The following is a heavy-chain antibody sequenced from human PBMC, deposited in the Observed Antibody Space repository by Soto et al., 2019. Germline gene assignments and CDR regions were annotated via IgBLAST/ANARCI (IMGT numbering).Heavy chain of an antibody. CDR1: GFTFSSYG. CDR3: AKGVRAARRGWFDP. V-gene: IGHV3-30*18. D-gene: IGHD6-6*01. Sequence: GGSLRLSCAASGFTFSSYGMHWVRQAPGKGLEWVAVISYDGSNKYYADSVKGRFTISRDNSKNTLYLQMNSLRAEDTAVYYCAKGVRAARRGWFDPWGQGTLVTVSS. J-gene: IGHJ5*02. CDR2: ISYDGSNK.